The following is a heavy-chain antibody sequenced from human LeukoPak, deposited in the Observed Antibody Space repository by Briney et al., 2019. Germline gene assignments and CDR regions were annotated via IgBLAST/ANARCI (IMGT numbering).Heavy chain of an antibody. V-gene: IGHV1-46*01. J-gene: IGHJ6*02. CDR3: ARLGYCSSTSCSKRYGMDV. Sequence: ASVKVSCKASGYTFTSYYMHWVRQAPGQGLEWMGIINPSGGSTSYAQKFQGRVTMTRDTSTSTVYMELSRLRSDDTAVYYCARLGYCSSTSCSKRYGMDVWGQGTTVTVSS. D-gene: IGHD2-2*01. CDR2: INPSGGST. CDR1: GYTFTSYY.